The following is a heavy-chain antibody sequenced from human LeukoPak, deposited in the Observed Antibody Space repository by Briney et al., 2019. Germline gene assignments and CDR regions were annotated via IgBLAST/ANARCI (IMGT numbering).Heavy chain of an antibody. D-gene: IGHD5-18*01. V-gene: IGHV1-24*01. Sequence: ASVKVSCKVSGYTLTELSMHWVRQAPGKGLEWMGGFDPEDGETIYAQKFQGRVTITTDESTSTAYMELSSLRSEDTAVYYCARRRYSYGYLDYWGQGTLVTVSS. CDR3: ARRRYSYGYLDY. J-gene: IGHJ4*02. CDR1: GYTLTELS. CDR2: FDPEDGET.